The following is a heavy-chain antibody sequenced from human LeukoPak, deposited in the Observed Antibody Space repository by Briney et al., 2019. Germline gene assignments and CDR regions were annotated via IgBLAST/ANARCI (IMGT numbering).Heavy chain of an antibody. CDR2: ICYSGST. D-gene: IGHD5-24*01. V-gene: IGHV4-61*01. Sequence: MPSETLSLTCTVSGGSVSSGSYYWSWIRQPPGKGLEWIGYICYSGSTNYNPSLKSRVTISVDTSKNQFSLKLSSVTAADTAVYYCARFRDGYNSWFDPWGQGTLVTVSS. CDR3: ARFRDGYNSWFDP. J-gene: IGHJ5*02. CDR1: GGSVSSGSYY.